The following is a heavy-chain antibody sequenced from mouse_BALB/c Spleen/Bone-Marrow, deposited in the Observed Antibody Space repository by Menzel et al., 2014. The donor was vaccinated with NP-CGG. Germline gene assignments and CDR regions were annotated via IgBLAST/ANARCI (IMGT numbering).Heavy chain of an antibody. CDR2: IWAGGST. V-gene: IGHV2-9*02. CDR1: EFSLTSYG. J-gene: IGHJ3*01. D-gene: IGHD1-1*01. Sequence: VKVVDSGPGLVAPSQSLSITCTVSEFSLTSYGVHWVRQPPGKGLEWLGVIWAGGSTNYNSALMSRLSISKDNSKSQVFLKMNSLQTDDTAMYYCARGGSSRAWFAYWGQGTLVTVSA. CDR3: ARGGSSRAWFAY.